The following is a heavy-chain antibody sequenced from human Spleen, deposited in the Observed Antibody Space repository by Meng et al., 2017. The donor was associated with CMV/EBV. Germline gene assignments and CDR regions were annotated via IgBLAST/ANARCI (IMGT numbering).Heavy chain of an antibody. CDR1: GGNLKNYA. CDR2: DVTVSGSA. Sequence: SCKASGGNLKNYAISWVRQGPGQELEWMGGDVTVSGSAKYGKEYQGRVTFTTDESTSTAYMELSSLRSEDTALYYCARDISGLFDFWGQGTLVTVSS. D-gene: IGHD3-22*01. CDR3: ARDISGLFDF. J-gene: IGHJ4*02. V-gene: IGHV1-69*05.